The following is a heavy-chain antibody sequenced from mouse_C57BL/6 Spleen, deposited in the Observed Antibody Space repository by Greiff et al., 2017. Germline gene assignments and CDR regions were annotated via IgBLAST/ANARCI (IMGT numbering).Heavy chain of an antibody. J-gene: IGHJ1*03. D-gene: IGHD2-3*01. Sequence: EVQLQQSGPELVKPGASVKISCKASGYTFTDYYMNWVKQSHGKSLEWIGDINPNNGGTSYNQKFKGKATLTVDKSSSTAYMELRSLTSEDSAVYYCARKGWSRYFDVWGTGTTVTVSS. CDR2: INPNNGGT. V-gene: IGHV1-26*01. CDR3: ARKGWSRYFDV. CDR1: GYTFTDYY.